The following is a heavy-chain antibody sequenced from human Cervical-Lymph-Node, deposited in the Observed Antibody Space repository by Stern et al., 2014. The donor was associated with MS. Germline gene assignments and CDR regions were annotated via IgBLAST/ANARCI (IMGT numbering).Heavy chain of an antibody. Sequence: VQLVESGGGVVQPGRSLRLSCAASGFTFSNYGMPWVRQAPGKGLEWLAVIWYDGNKKYYAESVKGRFTISRDNSKNTLFLQMSSLTAEDTAQYCCARGNWNYEGMGYWGQGTLVTVSS. V-gene: IGHV3-33*01. CDR3: ARGNWNYEGMGY. CDR2: IWYDGNKK. J-gene: IGHJ4*02. CDR1: GFTFSNYG. D-gene: IGHD1-7*01.